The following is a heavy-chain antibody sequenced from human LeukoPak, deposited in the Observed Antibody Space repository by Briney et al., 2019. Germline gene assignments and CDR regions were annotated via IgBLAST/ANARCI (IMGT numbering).Heavy chain of an antibody. J-gene: IGHJ3*02. CDR1: GGSFSGYY. CDR2: IYTSGST. D-gene: IGHD3-16*01. V-gene: IGHV4-4*07. CDR3: ARDAYDYVWGSYRMDAFDI. Sequence: PSETLSLTCAVYGGSFSGYYWSWIRQPAGKGLEWIGRIYTSGSTNYNPSLKSRVTMSVDTSKNQFSLKLSSVTAADTAVYYCARDAYDYVWGSYRMDAFDIWGQGTMVTVSS.